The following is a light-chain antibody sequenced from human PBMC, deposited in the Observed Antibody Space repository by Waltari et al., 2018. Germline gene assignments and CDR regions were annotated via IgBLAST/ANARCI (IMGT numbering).Light chain of an antibody. CDR1: RNDVGGYNF. CDR3: CSYAGSNYFYV. CDR2: EVN. J-gene: IGLJ1*01. Sequence: QSALTQPPSASGSPGQSVTISCAGTRNDVGGYNFVSWYQQHPGKAPKLMIFEVNQRPSGVPVRFSGSKSGNTASLTCSGLQAEDEADYYCCSYAGSNYFYVFGTGTKVTVL. V-gene: IGLV2-8*01.